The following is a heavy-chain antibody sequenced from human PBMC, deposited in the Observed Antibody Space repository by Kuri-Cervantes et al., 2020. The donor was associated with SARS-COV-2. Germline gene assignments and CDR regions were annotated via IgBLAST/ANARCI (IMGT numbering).Heavy chain of an antibody. CDR3: ARSRMTIDAFDI. V-gene: IGHV1-69*04. D-gene: IGHD4/OR15-4a*01. CDR2: IIPILGIA. Sequence: SVKVSCKASGGTFSSYAISWVRQAPGQGLEWMGRIIPILGIANYAQKFQGRVTITADKSTSTAYMELSSLRSEDTAVYYCARSRMTIDAFDIWGQGTMVTVSS. J-gene: IGHJ3*02. CDR1: GGTFSSYA.